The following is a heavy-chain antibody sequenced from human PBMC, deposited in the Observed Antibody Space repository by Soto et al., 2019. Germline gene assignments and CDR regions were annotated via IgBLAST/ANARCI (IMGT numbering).Heavy chain of an antibody. D-gene: IGHD3-10*01. V-gene: IGHV3-33*01. CDR2: ILNDGSNR. CDR1: GFTFSNYG. CDR3: ARDDEYSGNGMDV. J-gene: IGHJ6*02. Sequence: QVQLVESGGGVVQPGRSLTLSCAASGFTFSNYGMHWVRQAPGKGLEWVAVILNDGSNRYHADSVKDRFTLSRDNSKNTLYLQMNILRAADTAVYYCARDDEYSGNGMDVWGQGTTVTVS.